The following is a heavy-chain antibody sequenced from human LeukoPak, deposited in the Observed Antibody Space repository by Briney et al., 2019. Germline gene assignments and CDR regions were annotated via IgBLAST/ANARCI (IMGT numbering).Heavy chain of an antibody. CDR2: IYNSGST. CDR1: GGSISSYY. CDR3: ARRSYSSGYYYFDY. Sequence: KPSETLSLTCTVSGGSISSYYWSWIRQSPGKGLEWIGYIYNSGSTNYNPSLKSRVTISVDTSKNQFSLKLSSVTAADTAVYYCARRSYSSGYYYFDYWGQGTLVTVSS. V-gene: IGHV4-59*08. J-gene: IGHJ4*02. D-gene: IGHD3-22*01.